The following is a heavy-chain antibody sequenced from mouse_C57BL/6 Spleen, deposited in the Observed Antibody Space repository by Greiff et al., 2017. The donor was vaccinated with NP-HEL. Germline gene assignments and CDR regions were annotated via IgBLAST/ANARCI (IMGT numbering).Heavy chain of an antibody. CDR2: ISSGSSTI. Sequence: EVQRVESGGGLVKPGGSLKLSCAASGFTFSDYGMHWVRQAPEKGLEWVAYISSGSSTIYYADTGKGRFTISRDNAKNTLFLQMTSLRSEDTAMYYCAREDYYAMDYWGQGTSVTVSS. CDR1: GFTFSDYG. CDR3: AREDYYAMDY. V-gene: IGHV5-17*01. J-gene: IGHJ4*01.